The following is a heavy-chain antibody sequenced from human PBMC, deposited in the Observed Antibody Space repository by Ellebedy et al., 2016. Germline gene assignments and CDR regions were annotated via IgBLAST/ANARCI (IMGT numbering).Heavy chain of an antibody. D-gene: IGHD3-10*01. J-gene: IGHJ4*02. CDR3: ATGLRPLTRGWGY. CDR2: IKEDGSFK. CDR1: GFTFSSYW. V-gene: IGHV3-7*01. Sequence: GESLKISCAASGFTFSSYWMYWVRQAPGKGLEWVASIKEDGSFKQYVDSVRGRFTISRDNAKNSVYLQMNVLRVEDRGIYYCATGLRPLTRGWGYWGQGTLVTVSS.